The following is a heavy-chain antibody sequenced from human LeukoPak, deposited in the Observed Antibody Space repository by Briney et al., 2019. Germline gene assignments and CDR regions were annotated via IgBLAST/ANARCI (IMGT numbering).Heavy chain of an antibody. D-gene: IGHD2-2*01. CDR1: GGSISSSSYY. J-gene: IGHJ5*02. CDR3: ARPQMTSGRRGFDP. Sequence: SETLSLTCTVSGGSISSSSYYWGWVRQPPGKGLEWIGSIYYSGSTYYNPSLKSRVTISVDTSKNQFSLKLSSVTAADTAVCYCARPQMTSGRRGFDPWGQGTLVTVSS. V-gene: IGHV4-39*01. CDR2: IYYSGST.